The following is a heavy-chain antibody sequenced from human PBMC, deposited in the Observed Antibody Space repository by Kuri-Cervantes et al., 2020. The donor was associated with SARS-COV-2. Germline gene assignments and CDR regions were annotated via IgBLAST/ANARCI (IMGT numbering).Heavy chain of an antibody. CDR3: ARDASYSGSYGSFQH. CDR2: ISYDGSDK. V-gene: IGHV3-30*01. D-gene: IGHD1-26*01. CDR1: GFTFSSYA. Sequence: GGSLRLSCAASGFTFSSYAIHWVRQAPGKGLEWVALISYDGSDKNYADSVKGRFTISRDNSKNTLYLQMNTLKTEDTAMFYCARDASYSGSYGSFQHWGQGTLVTVSS. J-gene: IGHJ1*01.